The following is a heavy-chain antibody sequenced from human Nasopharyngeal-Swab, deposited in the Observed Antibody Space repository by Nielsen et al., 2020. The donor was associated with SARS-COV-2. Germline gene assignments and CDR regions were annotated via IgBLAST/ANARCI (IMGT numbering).Heavy chain of an antibody. V-gene: IGHV1-58*01. CDR3: AAGVYYDFWSGYPPLDY. Sequence: SVKVSCKASGFTFTSSAVQWVRQARGQRLEWIGWIVVGSGNTNYAQKFQERVTITRDVSTSTAYMELSSLRSEDTAVYYCAAGVYYDFWSGYPPLDYWGQGTLVTVSS. CDR2: IVVGSGNT. CDR1: GFTFTSSA. D-gene: IGHD3-3*01. J-gene: IGHJ4*02.